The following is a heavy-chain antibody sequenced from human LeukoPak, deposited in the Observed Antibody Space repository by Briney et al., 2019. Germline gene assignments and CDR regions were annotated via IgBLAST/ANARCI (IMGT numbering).Heavy chain of an antibody. CDR2: INPNSGGT. V-gene: IGHV1-2*02. CDR3: ARVYCTNGVCFRAQADY. J-gene: IGHJ4*02. D-gene: IGHD2-8*01. CDR1: GYTFTGYY. Sequence: ASVKVSCKASGYTFTGYYMHWVRQAPGQGLGWMGWINPNSGGTNYAQKFQGRVTMTRDTSISTAYMELSRLRSDDTAVYYCARVYCTNGVCFRAQADYWGQGTLVTVSS.